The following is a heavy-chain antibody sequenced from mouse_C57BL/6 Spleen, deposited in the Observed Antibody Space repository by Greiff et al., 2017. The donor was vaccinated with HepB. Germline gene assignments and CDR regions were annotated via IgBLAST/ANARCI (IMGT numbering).Heavy chain of an antibody. D-gene: IGHD3-3*01. Sequence: DVQLQESGGGLVKPGGSLKLSCAASGFTFSDYGMHWVRQAPEKGLEWVAYISSGSSTIYYADTVKGRFTISRDNAQNTLFLQMTSLRSEDTAMYYCARREGGRYWYFDVWGTGTTVTVSS. CDR1: GFTFSDYG. J-gene: IGHJ1*03. CDR3: ARREGGRYWYFDV. CDR2: ISSGSSTI. V-gene: IGHV5-17*01.